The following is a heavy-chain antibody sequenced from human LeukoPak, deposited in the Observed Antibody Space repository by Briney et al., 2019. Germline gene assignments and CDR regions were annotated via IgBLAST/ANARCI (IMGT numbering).Heavy chain of an antibody. V-gene: IGHV4-34*01. Sequence: SETLSLTCAVYGGSFSGYYWSWIRQPPGRGLEWIGEINHSGSTSYNPSLKSRVTISVDTSKNQFSLKLSSVTAADTAVYYCANTVGGGYYYYGMDVWGKGTTVTVSS. CDR3: ANTVGGGYYYYGMDV. J-gene: IGHJ6*04. CDR2: INHSGST. CDR1: GGSFSGYY. D-gene: IGHD3-16*01.